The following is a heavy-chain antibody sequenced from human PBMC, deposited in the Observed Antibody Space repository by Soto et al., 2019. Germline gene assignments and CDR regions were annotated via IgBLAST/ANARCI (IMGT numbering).Heavy chain of an antibody. Sequence: ASVKVSCKASGYTFTSYYMHWVRQAPGQGLEWMGIINPSGGSTSYAQKFQGRVTMTRDTSTSTVYMELSSLRSEDTAVYYCARDLEIVVAPAAIHLAAYHHFCRGCLAGRYHYYYAMDVSRQGTGVTV. V-gene: IGHV1-46*01. J-gene: IGHJ6*01. CDR2: INPSGGST. CDR1: GYTFTSYY. CDR3: ARDLEIVVAPAAIHLAAYHHFCRGCLAGRYHYYYAMDV. D-gene: IGHD2-2*01.